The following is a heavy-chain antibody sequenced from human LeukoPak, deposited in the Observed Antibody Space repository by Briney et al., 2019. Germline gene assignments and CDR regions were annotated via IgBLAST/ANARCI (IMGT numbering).Heavy chain of an antibody. D-gene: IGHD3-10*01. CDR3: ARVLVRGVTDY. J-gene: IGHJ4*02. CDR2: IYSGGST. Sequence: PGGSLRLSCAASGFTFNNYGMSWVRQAPGKGLEWVSVIYSGGSTYYADSVKGRFTISRDNSKNTLYLQMNSLRAEDTAVYYCARVLVRGVTDYWGQGTLVTVSS. V-gene: IGHV3-66*01. CDR1: GFTFNNYG.